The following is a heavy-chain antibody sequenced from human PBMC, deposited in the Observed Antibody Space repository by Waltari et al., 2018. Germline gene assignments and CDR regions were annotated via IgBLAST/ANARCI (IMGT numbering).Heavy chain of an antibody. V-gene: IGHV4-34*01. Sequence: QVHLQQWGAGLLKPSETLSLTCGVYSGSLTGYHWNWIRQAPGKGLEWIGDINHSGNTDYHPSLESRVPIASDTSKNQFSLHLTSVTAADTAVYYCARGHPFTIVSPRYYYYYYMDVWDKGTAVTVSS. CDR2: INHSGNT. CDR1: SGSLTGYH. CDR3: ARGHPFTIVSPRYYYYYYMDV. D-gene: IGHD3-9*01. J-gene: IGHJ6*03.